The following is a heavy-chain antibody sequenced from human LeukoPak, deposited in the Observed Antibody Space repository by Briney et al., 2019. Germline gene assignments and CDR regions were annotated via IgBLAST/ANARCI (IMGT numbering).Heavy chain of an antibody. D-gene: IGHD2-15*01. CDR3: ARAGYCSGGSCYANDAFYI. CDR1: GGTFSSYA. CDR2: IIPIFGIA. J-gene: IGHJ3*02. V-gene: IGHV1-69*04. Sequence: SVKVSCKASGGTFSSYAISWVRQAPGQGLEWMGRIIPIFGIANYAQKFQGRVTITADKSTSTAYMELSSLRSEDTAVYYCARAGYCSGGSCYANDAFYIWGQGTMVTVSS.